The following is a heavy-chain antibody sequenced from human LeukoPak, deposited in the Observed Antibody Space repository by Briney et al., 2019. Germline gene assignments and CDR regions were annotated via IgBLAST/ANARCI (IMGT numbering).Heavy chain of an antibody. V-gene: IGHV4-4*02. J-gene: IGHJ4*02. Sequence: PSETLSLTCAVSGGSISSNNWWGWVRPPPGKGLEWIGEIYHSGSPNYNPSLKSRVTISVDKSRNHFSLNLSSVTAADTAVYYCARVNINNWHSCDYWGQGILVTVSS. CDR3: ARVNINNWHSCDY. CDR2: IYHSGSP. D-gene: IGHD1-1*01. CDR1: GGSISSNNW.